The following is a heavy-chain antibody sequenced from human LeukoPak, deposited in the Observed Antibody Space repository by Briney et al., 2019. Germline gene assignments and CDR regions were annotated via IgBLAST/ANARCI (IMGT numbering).Heavy chain of an antibody. CDR3: ARSPLFARGYYFDY. V-gene: IGHV3-21*01. J-gene: IGHJ4*02. Sequence: PGGSLRLSCAASGFTFSSYSMNWVRQAPRKELEWVSSITSSSSYIYYADSVKGRLTISRDNAKNSLYLQMNSLRAEDTAVYYCARSPLFARGYYFDYWGQGTLVTVSS. CDR2: ITSSSSYI. D-gene: IGHD3-3*01. CDR1: GFTFSSYS.